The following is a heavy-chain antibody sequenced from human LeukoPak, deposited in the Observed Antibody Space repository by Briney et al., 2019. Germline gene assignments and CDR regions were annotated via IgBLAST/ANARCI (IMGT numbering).Heavy chain of an antibody. J-gene: IGHJ4*02. CDR2: IYPADSDT. D-gene: IGHD3-9*01. CDR1: GSSFTSHW. CDR3: TRHPYFNILTGYYAVFDY. V-gene: IGHV5-51*01. Sequence: GPSLKISCKGSGSSFTSHWIGWVRQLPGKGLEWMGIIYPADSDTKYSPSFQGQVTISADKSNNTAYLQWSGLKVSDTAIYYCTRHPYFNILTGYYAVFDYWGQGTLVTVSS.